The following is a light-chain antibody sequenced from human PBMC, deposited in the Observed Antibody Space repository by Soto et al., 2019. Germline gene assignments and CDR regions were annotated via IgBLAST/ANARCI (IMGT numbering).Light chain of an antibody. J-gene: IGKJ1*01. CDR2: GAS. CDR3: HQYVSWT. V-gene: IGKV3-20*01. CDR1: QSVRSN. Sequence: EIVLTQSPGTLSLSPGERATLSCRASQSVRSNLAWYQQKPGQSPRLLIYGASSRATGIPDRFSGSGSGTDFTLTISRLEPEDFAVYYCHQYVSWTFGQGTRWIP.